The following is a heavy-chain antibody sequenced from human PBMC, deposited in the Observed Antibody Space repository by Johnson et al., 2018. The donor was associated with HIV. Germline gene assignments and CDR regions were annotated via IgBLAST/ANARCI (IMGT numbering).Heavy chain of an antibody. CDR1: YA. J-gene: IGHJ3*02. CDR2: ISWNSGSI. CDR3: ARDSDSLYAFDI. V-gene: IGHV3-9*01. D-gene: IGHD3-22*01. Sequence: YAMHWVRQAPGKGLEWVSGISWNSGSIGYADSVKGRFTISRDNAKNSLYLQMNSLRAEDTAVYYCARDSDSLYAFDIWGQGTMVTVSS.